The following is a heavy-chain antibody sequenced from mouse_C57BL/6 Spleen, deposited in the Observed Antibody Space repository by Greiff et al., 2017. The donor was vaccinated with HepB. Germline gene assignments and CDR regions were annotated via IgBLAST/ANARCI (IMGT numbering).Heavy chain of an antibody. CDR2: INPKSGTT. CDR1: GYSFTDYN. J-gene: IGHJ1*03. Sequence: EVQLQQSGPELVKPGASVKISCKASGYSFTDYNMNWVKQSNGKSLEWIGVINPKSGTTSYNQKFKGKATLTVDQSSSTAYMQLNSLTSEDSAVYYCARTTVEPRYFDFWGTGTTVTVSS. D-gene: IGHD1-1*01. V-gene: IGHV1-39*01. CDR3: ARTTVEPRYFDF.